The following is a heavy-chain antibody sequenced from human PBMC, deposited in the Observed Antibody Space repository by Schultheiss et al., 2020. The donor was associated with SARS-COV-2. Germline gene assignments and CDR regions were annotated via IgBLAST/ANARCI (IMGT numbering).Heavy chain of an antibody. Sequence: GGSLRLSCAASGFTFSSYEMNWVRQAPGKGLEWVSYISSSGSTIYYADSVKGRFTISRDNAKNSLYLQMNSLRAEDTAVYYCARDHAPAPPFGGVTMTADYWGQGTLVTVSS. D-gene: IGHD3-16*01. CDR3: ARDHAPAPPFGGVTMTADY. CDR2: ISSSGSTI. CDR1: GFTFSSYE. J-gene: IGHJ4*02. V-gene: IGHV3-48*03.